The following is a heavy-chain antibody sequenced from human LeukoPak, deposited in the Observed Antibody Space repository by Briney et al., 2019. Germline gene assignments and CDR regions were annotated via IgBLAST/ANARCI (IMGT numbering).Heavy chain of an antibody. CDR1: GYTFTSYY. Sequence: ASVKVSCKASGYTFTSYYLHWVRQAPGEGLEWMGIINPSGGSTSYAQKFQGRVTMTRDMSTSTVYMELSSLRSEDTAVYYCARVAAEVVGVPGAIGFGWLRRDYYYMDVWCKGTTVTVSS. D-gene: IGHD2-2*02. V-gene: IGHV1-46*01. CDR2: INPSGGST. CDR3: ARVAAEVVGVPGAIGFGWLRRDYYYMDV. J-gene: IGHJ6*03.